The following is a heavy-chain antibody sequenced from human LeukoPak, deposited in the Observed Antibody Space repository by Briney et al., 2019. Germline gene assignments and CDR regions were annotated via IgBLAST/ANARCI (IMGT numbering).Heavy chain of an antibody. J-gene: IGHJ5*02. CDR1: GGSVSGYY. Sequence: SETLSLTCAVYGGSVSGYYWSWIRQPPGKGLEWIGEINYSGSTSYNPSLKSRVTISVDTSKNQFSLKLSSVTAADTAVYHGGRVGRLTLGGNWLDPWGQGSLVTGSS. CDR3: GRVGRLTLGGNWLDP. V-gene: IGHV4-34*01. CDR2: INYSGST. D-gene: IGHD1-26*01.